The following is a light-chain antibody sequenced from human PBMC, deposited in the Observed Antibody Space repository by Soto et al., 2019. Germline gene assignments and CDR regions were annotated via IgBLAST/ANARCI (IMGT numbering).Light chain of an antibody. V-gene: IGLV2-23*02. CDR3: CSYAGSYTFEV. CDR1: SRDVGSYNL. J-gene: IGLJ1*01. Sequence: QSVLTQPASVSGSPVQSITISCTGTSRDVGSYNLVSWYQQHPGKAPKLIISEVSKRPSGVSNRFSGSKSGNTASLTISGLQADDEAAYYCCSYAGSYTFEVFGTGTKVTVL. CDR2: EVS.